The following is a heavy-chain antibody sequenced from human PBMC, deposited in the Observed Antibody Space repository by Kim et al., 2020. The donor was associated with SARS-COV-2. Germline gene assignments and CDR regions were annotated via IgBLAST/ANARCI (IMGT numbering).Heavy chain of an antibody. Sequence: LSLTCAASGFAFSSYWMHWVRQAPGEGLVWVSHINTDATYTSYADSLKGRFTISRDNAKSTLYLQMDSLRAEDTAVYYCARDYNFWSGYYSGALDVWGQGTTVTVSS. J-gene: IGHJ6*02. CDR2: INTDATYT. V-gene: IGHV3-74*01. D-gene: IGHD3-3*01. CDR3: ARDYNFWSGYYSGALDV. CDR1: GFAFSSYW.